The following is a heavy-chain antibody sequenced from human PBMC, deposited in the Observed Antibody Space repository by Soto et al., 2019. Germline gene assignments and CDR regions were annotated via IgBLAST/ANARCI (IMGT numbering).Heavy chain of an antibody. Sequence: PAGSLRLSCAASGFTFSSYAMHWVRQAPGKGLEWVAVISYDGSNKYYADSVKGRFTISRDNSKNTLYLQMNSLRAEDTAVYYCATEESYGDPHFPYYFDYWGQGTLVTVSS. J-gene: IGHJ4*02. CDR1: GFTFSSYA. CDR3: ATEESYGDPHFPYYFDY. CDR2: ISYDGSNK. D-gene: IGHD4-17*01. V-gene: IGHV3-30-3*01.